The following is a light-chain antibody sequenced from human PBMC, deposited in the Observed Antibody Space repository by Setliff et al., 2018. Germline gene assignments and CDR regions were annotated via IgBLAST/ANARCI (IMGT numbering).Light chain of an antibody. Sequence: QSVLAQPRSVSGSPGQSVTISCTGTSSDVGAYNYVSWYQHHPGKVPKLMVYDVTKRPSGVPDRFSGSKSGNTASLTISGLQAEDEADYYCCSFAGTYYVFGSGTKATV. CDR1: SSDVGAYNY. V-gene: IGLV2-11*01. J-gene: IGLJ1*01. CDR3: CSFAGTYYV. CDR2: DVT.